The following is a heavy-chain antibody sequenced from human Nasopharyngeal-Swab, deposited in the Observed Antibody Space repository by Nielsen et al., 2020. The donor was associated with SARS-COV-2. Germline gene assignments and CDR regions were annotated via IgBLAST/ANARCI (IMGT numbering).Heavy chain of an antibody. V-gene: IGHV3-30-3*01. CDR2: ISYDGSNK. CDR3: AKDVHGDYGGTDY. J-gene: IGHJ4*02. D-gene: IGHD4-17*01. CDR1: GSTFSSYA. Sequence: GESLKISCAASGSTFSSYAMHWVRQAPGKGLEWVAVISYDGSNKYYADSVKGRFTISRDNSKNTLYLQMNSLRAEDTAVYYCAKDVHGDYGGTDYWGQGILVTVSS.